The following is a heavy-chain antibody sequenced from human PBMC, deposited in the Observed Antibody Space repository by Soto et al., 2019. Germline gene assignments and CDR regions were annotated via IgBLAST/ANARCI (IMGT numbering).Heavy chain of an antibody. CDR3: ARVGPLYCSSTSCYARWFDP. Sequence: QVQLVQSGAEVKKPGASVKVSCKASGYTFTSYGISWVRQAPGQGLEWMGWISAYNGNTNYAQKLQGRVTRTTDTSTSTAYMELRSLRSDDTAVYYCARVGPLYCSSTSCYARWFDPWGQGTLVTVSS. CDR2: ISAYNGNT. V-gene: IGHV1-18*01. D-gene: IGHD2-2*01. J-gene: IGHJ5*02. CDR1: GYTFTSYG.